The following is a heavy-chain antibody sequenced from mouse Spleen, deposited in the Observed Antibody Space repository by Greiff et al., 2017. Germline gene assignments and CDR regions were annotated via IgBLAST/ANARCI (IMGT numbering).Heavy chain of an antibody. J-gene: IGHJ4*01. V-gene: IGHV1-42*01. CDR2: INPSTGGT. D-gene: IGHD2-14*01. CDR3: ARSFYRYDGYAMDY. Sequence: VQLQQSGPELVKPGASVKISCKASGYSFTGYYMNWVKQSPEKSLEWIGEINPSTGGTTYNQKFKAKATLTVDKSSSTAYMQLKSLTSEDSAVYYCARSFYRYDGYAMDYWGQGTSVTVSS. CDR1: GYSFTGYY.